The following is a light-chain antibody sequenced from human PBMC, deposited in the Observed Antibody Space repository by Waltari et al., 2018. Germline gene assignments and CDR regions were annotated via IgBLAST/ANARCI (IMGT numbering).Light chain of an antibody. CDR3: SSYISSSTLEV. Sequence: QSALTQPASVSGSPGQSITISCTGTSSAVGGYNYFSWYQQHPGKAPKLMIFDVSNRPSGVSNRFSGSKSGNTASLTISGLQAEDEADYYCSSYISSSTLEVFGGGTRLTVL. J-gene: IGLJ3*02. CDR2: DVS. V-gene: IGLV2-14*03. CDR1: SSAVGGYNY.